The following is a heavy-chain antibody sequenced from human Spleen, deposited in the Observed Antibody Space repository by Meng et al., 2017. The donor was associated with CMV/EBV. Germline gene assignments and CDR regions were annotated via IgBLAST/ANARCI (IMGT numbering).Heavy chain of an antibody. D-gene: IGHD3-3*01. V-gene: IGHV1-2*02. CDR2: INPNSGST. J-gene: IGHJ5*02. CDR1: GYTFTGKN. CDR3: AREKFLEWIIGFDP. Sequence: AGYTFTGKNVHGVRQAPGQGLEWMGWINPNSGSTNYEQKFKGRVTMTRDTSISTAFMELRRLRSDDTAVYYCAREKFLEWIIGFDPWGQGTLVTVSS.